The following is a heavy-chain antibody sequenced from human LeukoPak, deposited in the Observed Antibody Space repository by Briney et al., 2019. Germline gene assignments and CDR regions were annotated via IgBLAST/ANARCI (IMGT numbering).Heavy chain of an antibody. CDR2: NNPSGGGT. CDR1: GYTFTSYY. Sequence: ASVKVSCKASGYTFTSYYMHWVRQAPGQGLEWMGINNPSGGGTSYAQKFQGRVTMTRDTSTSTVYMELSSLRSEDTAVYYCARTYYYARDAFDIWGQGTMVTVSS. V-gene: IGHV1-46*01. D-gene: IGHD3-10*01. J-gene: IGHJ3*02. CDR3: ARTYYYARDAFDI.